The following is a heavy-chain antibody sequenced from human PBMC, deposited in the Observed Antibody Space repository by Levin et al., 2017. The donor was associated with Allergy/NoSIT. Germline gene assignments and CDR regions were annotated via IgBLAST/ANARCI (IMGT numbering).Heavy chain of an antibody. V-gene: IGHV4-59*01. Sequence: SETLSLTCTVSGGSISSYYWSWIRQPPGKGLEWIGYIYYSGSTNYNPSLKSRVTISVDTSKNQFSLKLSSVTAADTAVYYCARELRYSGSFQNWFDPWGQGTLVTVSS. J-gene: IGHJ5*02. CDR2: IYYSGST. CDR1: GGSISSYY. CDR3: ARELRYSGSFQNWFDP. D-gene: IGHD1-26*01.